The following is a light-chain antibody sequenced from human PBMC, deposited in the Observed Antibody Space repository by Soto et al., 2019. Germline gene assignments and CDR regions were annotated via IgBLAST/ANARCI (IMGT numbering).Light chain of an antibody. CDR3: QQYNSHPGT. CDR1: QSISSW. Sequence: DIQMTQSPSTLSVSVGDRVTITCRASQSISSWLAWYQQKPGKAPKLLIYDASSLESGVPSRFSGSGSGTEFTLTISSLQPDDFATYYCQQYNSHPGTFGQGTKLEIK. J-gene: IGKJ2*02. V-gene: IGKV1-5*01. CDR2: DAS.